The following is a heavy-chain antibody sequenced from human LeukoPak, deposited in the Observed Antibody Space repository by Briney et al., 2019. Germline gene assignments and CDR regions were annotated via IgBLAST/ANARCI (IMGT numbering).Heavy chain of an antibody. CDR1: GGSISSSSYY. D-gene: IGHD5-18*01. CDR3: ARPYTAMGSWGASISTNWFDP. V-gene: IGHV4-39*07. J-gene: IGHJ5*02. CDR2: IYYSGST. Sequence: PSETLSLTCTVSGGSISSSSYYWGWIRQPPGKGLEWIGSIYYSGSTYYNPSLKSRVTISVDTSKNQFSLKLSSVTAADTAVYYCARPYTAMGSWGASISTNWFDPWGQGTLVTVSS.